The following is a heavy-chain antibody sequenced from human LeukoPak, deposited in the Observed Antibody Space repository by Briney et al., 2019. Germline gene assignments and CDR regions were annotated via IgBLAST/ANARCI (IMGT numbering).Heavy chain of an antibody. CDR1: GGSIGSYY. J-gene: IGHJ4*02. CDR3: ARYNILTGSDY. Sequence: PSETLSLTCTVSGGSIGSYYWSWIRQPPGKGLEWIGYIYYSGSTNYSPSLTSRVTISVDTSKNQFSLKLTSVTAADTAVYYCARYNILTGSDYWGQGTLVTVSS. V-gene: IGHV4-59*01. D-gene: IGHD3-9*01. CDR2: IYYSGST.